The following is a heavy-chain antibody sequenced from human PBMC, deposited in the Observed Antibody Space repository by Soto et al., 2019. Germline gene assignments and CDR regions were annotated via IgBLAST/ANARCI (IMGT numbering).Heavy chain of an antibody. CDR3: ARVSRSTLVAFDI. J-gene: IGHJ3*02. V-gene: IGHV3-13*01. Sequence: GSLRLSCAASGFTFSSYDMHWVRQATGKGLEWVSATGTAGDTYYPGSVKGRFTISRENAKNSLYLQMNSLRAGDTAVYYCARVSRSTLVAFDIWGQGTMVTVSS. D-gene: IGHD2-15*01. CDR1: GFTFSSYD. CDR2: TGTAGDT.